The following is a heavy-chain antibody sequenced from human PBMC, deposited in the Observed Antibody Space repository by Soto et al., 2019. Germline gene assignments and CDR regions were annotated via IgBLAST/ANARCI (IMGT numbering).Heavy chain of an antibody. J-gene: IGHJ4*02. CDR3: ASSVVVPSTMNYFDS. CDR1: GYSFSDYL. V-gene: IGHV5-51*01. CDR2: IFPSDSYS. Sequence: VCLNISCQCSGYSFSDYLITLVCPVPWEGREGMGIIFPSDSYSKYSPSFQGQVTISGDKSISTASLHWSSLKPSATAMYYCASSVVVPSTMNYFDSWGQGSLVTVSS. D-gene: IGHD2-15*01.